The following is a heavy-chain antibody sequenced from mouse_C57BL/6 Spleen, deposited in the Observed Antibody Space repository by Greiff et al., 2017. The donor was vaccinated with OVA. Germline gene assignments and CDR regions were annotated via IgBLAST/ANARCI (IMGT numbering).Heavy chain of an antibody. V-gene: IGHV1-69*01. CDR3: ANEGFAY. CDR1: GYTFTSYW. Sequence: VQLQQSGAELVMPGASVKLSCKASGYTFTSYWMHWVKQRPGQGLEWIGEIDPSDSYTNYNQKFKGKSTLTVDKSSSTAYMQLSSLTSEDSAVYYCANEGFAYWGQGTLVTVSA. J-gene: IGHJ3*01. CDR2: IDPSDSYT.